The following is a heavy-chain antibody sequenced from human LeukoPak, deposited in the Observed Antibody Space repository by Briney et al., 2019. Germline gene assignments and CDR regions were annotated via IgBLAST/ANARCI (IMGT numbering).Heavy chain of an antibody. Sequence: SQTLSLTCTVSGGSISSTSYYWSWLRQPAGKGLEWIGRMYTSGSTTYNPSLKGRVTISADTSKNQFSLGVTSVTAADTAVYYCVSDSGGLLGTGLYFDSWGQGAQVTVSS. CDR1: GGSISSTSYY. V-gene: IGHV4-61*02. J-gene: IGHJ5*01. CDR2: MYTSGST. CDR3: VSDSGGLLGTGLYFDS. D-gene: IGHD6-19*01.